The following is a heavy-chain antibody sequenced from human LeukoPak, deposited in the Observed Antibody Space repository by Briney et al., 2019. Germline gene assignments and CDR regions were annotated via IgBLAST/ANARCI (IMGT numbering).Heavy chain of an antibody. V-gene: IGHV1-8*02. CDR2: MNPDSGNT. J-gene: IGHJ4*02. Sequence: GSSVKVSCKASGGTFSSYAINWVRQATGQGLEWMGWMNPDSGNTGYAQKFQGRVTMTRNTSINTAYMELSSLRSEDTAVYYCARGTPSGWYGAVYWGQGTLVTVSS. CDR3: ARGTPSGWYGAVY. D-gene: IGHD6-19*01. CDR1: GGTFSSYA.